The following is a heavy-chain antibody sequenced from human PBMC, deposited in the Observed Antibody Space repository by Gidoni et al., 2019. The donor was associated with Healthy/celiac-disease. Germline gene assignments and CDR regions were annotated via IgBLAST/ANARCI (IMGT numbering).Heavy chain of an antibody. D-gene: IGHD1-20*01. V-gene: IGHV3-73*02. CDR2: MRSKAKSYGT. CDR1: GFTFRGSS. J-gene: IGHJ6*02. CDR3: TRHWGEGANDNWNDKSYYYYYYGMDV. Sequence: EVQLVESGGGLVQPGGSLKLSCAAAGFTFRGSSMHWVRQAAGKRLEWVGRMRSKAKSYGTAYAASVKGRVTIYRDDSKNTAYLQMNSLKTEDTAVYYCTRHWGEGANDNWNDKSYYYYYYGMDVWGQGTTVTVSS.